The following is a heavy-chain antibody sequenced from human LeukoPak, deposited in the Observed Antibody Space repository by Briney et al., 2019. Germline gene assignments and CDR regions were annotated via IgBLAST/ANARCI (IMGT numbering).Heavy chain of an antibody. J-gene: IGHJ6*03. D-gene: IGHD2-2*01. V-gene: IGHV3-9*01. CDR3: AKDGASAAYYYYYMDV. CDR1: GFTFGDYA. Sequence: GGSLRLSCAASGFTFGDYAMNWVRQAPGKGLEWVSGISWNSCSIGYADSVKGLFTISRDNANNSLYLQKNSLRAEDTALYYCAKDGASAAYYYYYMDVWGKGTTVTVS. CDR2: ISWNSCSI.